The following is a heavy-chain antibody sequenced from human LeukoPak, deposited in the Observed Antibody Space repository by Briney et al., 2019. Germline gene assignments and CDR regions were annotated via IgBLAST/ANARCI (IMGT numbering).Heavy chain of an antibody. CDR3: AKDQNWNVGTFDY. CDR1: GFIFSTYW. D-gene: IGHD1-1*01. Sequence: GGSLRLSCAASGFIFSTYWMMWARQAPGKGLEWVANMKGDGSEIHYVDSVKGRFTISRDNSKNTLYLQMNSLRAEDTAMYYCAKDQNWNVGTFDYWGQGTLVTVSS. CDR2: MKGDGSEI. J-gene: IGHJ4*02. V-gene: IGHV3-7*01.